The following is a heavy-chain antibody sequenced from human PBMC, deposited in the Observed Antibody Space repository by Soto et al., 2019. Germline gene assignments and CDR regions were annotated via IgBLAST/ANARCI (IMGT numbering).Heavy chain of an antibody. CDR3: ARAHGSSWYNWFDP. Sequence: ASVKVSCKASGGTFSSYAISWVRQAPGRGLEWMGGIIPLFGTTNYAQKFRGRVTVTADESTSTVYMEVRSLRFEDTAVYYCARAHGSSWYNWFDPWGQGTLVTVSS. CDR1: GGTFSSYA. V-gene: IGHV1-69*13. CDR2: IIPLFGTT. D-gene: IGHD6-13*01. J-gene: IGHJ5*02.